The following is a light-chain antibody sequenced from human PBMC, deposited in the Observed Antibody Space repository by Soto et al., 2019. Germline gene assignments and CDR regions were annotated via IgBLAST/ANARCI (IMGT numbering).Light chain of an antibody. CDR2: TND. V-gene: IGLV1-44*01. Sequence: TLPQSSPYTAVQTYIVSCSRVISNIGRNTLNWYQPLPGTAPRLLLYTNDQRPSGVPDRFSGSKSGTSASLAISGLQSDVVVDYYCAAWDYTSSSVFGTGT. CDR1: ISNIGRNT. J-gene: IGLJ1*01. CDR3: AAWDYTSSSV.